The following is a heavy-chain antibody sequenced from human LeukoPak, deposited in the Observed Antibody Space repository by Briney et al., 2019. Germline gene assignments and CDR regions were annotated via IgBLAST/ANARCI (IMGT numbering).Heavy chain of an antibody. CDR3: ARTTDY. Sequence: SGGSLRLSCAASGFTFSNYWMSWVRQAPGKRLEWVANIKQDGSETYYVDSVKGRFIISRDNAKSSLYLQMNSLSAEDTAVYYCARTTDYWGQGTLVIVSS. V-gene: IGHV3-7*03. CDR1: GFTFSNYW. CDR2: IKQDGSET. D-gene: IGHD1-1*01. J-gene: IGHJ4*02.